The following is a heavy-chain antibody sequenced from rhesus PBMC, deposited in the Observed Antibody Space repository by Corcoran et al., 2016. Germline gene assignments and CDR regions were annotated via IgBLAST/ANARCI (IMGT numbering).Heavy chain of an antibody. Sequence: QVQLQESGPGLVKPSETLSLTCAVSGYSISSGYYWGWIRQPPGRGLEDIGYIGGSSGRTYYNPSLKSRVTISKDTSKNQFSLNLTSVTGADTAVYYCAREGAAGYFFDYWGQGVLVTVSS. V-gene: IGHV4-99*02. CDR1: GYSISSGYY. CDR3: AREGAAGYFFDY. D-gene: IGHD6-25*01. J-gene: IGHJ4*01. CDR2: IGGSSGRT.